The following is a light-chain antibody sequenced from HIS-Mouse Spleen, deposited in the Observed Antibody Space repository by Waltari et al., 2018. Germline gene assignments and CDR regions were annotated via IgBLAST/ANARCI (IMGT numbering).Light chain of an antibody. CDR1: QGISSY. J-gene: IGKJ1*01. V-gene: IGKV1-9*01. CDR3: QQLNSYPPT. CDR2: AAS. Sequence: DIQLTQSPSFLSPSVGDRFTITFRASQGISSYLAWYQQKPGKAPKLLIYAASTLQSGVPSRFSGSGSGTEFTLTISSLQPEDFATYYCQQLNSYPPTFGQGTKVEIK.